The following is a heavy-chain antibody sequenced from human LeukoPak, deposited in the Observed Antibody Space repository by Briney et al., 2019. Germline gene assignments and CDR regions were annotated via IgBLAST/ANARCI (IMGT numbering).Heavy chain of an antibody. CDR3: ARHSPAAGTSTAMDV. CDR2: IYYTGST. V-gene: IGHV4-59*08. J-gene: IGHJ6*02. Sequence: KPSETLSLTCTVSGGSISSFYWSWIRQPPGKGLEWIGFIYYTGSTDYNPSLKSRVTMSVDTSKNQFSLKLSSVTAADTAVYFCARHSPAAGTSTAMDVWGQGTTVTVSS. D-gene: IGHD6-13*01. CDR1: GGSISSFY.